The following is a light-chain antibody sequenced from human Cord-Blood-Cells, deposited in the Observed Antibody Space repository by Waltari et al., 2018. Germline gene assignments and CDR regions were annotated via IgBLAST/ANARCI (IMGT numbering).Light chain of an antibody. CDR3: SSYTSSSTPYV. Sequence: QSALTQPASVSGSPGQSITLSCTGTSSDVGGYTYVSWYQQHPGKAPKLMIYEVSNRPSGVSNRFSGSKSGNTASLTISGLQAEDEADYYCSSYTSSSTPYVFGTGTKVTVL. V-gene: IGLV2-14*01. CDR2: EVS. CDR1: SSDVGGYTY. J-gene: IGLJ1*01.